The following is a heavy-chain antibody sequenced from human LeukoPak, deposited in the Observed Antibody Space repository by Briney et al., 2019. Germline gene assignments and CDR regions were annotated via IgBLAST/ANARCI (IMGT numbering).Heavy chain of an antibody. Sequence: SVKVSCKASGFTFTSSAMQWVRQTRGQRLEWIGWIVVGSGNTNYAQKFQERVTITRDMSTSTAYMELSSLRSEDTAVYYCAATAHCGGDCYSPYYYYGMDVWGQGTTVTVSS. CDR2: IVVGSGNT. J-gene: IGHJ6*02. CDR1: GFTFTSSA. D-gene: IGHD2-21*02. CDR3: AATAHCGGDCYSPYYYYGMDV. V-gene: IGHV1-58*02.